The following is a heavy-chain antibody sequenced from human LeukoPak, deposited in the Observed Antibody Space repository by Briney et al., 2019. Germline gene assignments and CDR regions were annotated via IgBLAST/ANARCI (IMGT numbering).Heavy chain of an antibody. V-gene: IGHV4-4*07. CDR3: ARARYYGSGSYSNWFDP. J-gene: IGHJ5*02. Sequence: PSETLSLTCTVSGGSISSYYWSWIRQPAGKGLEWIGRIYTSGSTNYNPSHKSRVTMSVDTSKNQFSLKLSSVTAADTGVYYCARARYYGSGSYSNWFDPWGQGTLVTVSS. D-gene: IGHD3-10*01. CDR2: IYTSGST. CDR1: GGSISSYY.